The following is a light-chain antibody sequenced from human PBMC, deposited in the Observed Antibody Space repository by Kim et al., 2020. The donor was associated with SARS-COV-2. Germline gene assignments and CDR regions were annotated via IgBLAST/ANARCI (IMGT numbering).Light chain of an antibody. CDR1: SRDVGSYNL. CDR3: CSYAGSGTYV. V-gene: IGLV2-23*02. Sequence: QSVLTQPASVSGSPGQSITISCTGTSRDVGSYNLVSWYQQHPGKAPKLMICDVSQRPSGVSNRFSGSKSGNTASLTFSGLQAEDEAYYYCCSYAGSGTYVFGTGTKVTVL. CDR2: DVS. J-gene: IGLJ1*01.